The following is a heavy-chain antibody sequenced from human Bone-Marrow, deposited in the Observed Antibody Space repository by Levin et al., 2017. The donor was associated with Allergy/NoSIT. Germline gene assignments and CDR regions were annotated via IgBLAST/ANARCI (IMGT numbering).Heavy chain of an antibody. CDR3: TKSRFSSSWYGAGMAV. Sequence: SETLSLTCAVSDVSIKTYYWSWVRQSPERGLEWIGYFDDSGTSAYNPSFKSRATISIDMSNNRFSLELTAVTAADTAVFYCTKSRFSSSWYGAGMAVWGQGATVIVS. J-gene: IGHJ6*02. CDR1: DVSIKTYY. CDR2: FDDSGTS. D-gene: IGHD6-13*01. V-gene: IGHV4-4*09.